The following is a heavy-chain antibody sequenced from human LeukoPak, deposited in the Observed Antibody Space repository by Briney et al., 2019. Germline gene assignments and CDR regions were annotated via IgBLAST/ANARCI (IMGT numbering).Heavy chain of an antibody. CDR1: GFTFSSYG. J-gene: IGHJ4*02. D-gene: IGHD3-10*01. CDR3: AKGLGSGVRGTFDY. Sequence: GGSLRLSFAASGFTFSSYGMHWGRQAPGKGLEWVAFIRYDGSNKYYADSVKGRFTISRDNSKNTLYLQMNSLRADDTAGYYCAKGLGSGVRGTFDYWGQGTLVPVSS. V-gene: IGHV3-30*02. CDR2: IRYDGSNK.